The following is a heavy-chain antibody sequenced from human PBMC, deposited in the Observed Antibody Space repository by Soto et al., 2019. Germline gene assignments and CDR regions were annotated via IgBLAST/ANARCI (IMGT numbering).Heavy chain of an antibody. CDR1: GFTFSSYG. D-gene: IGHD6-19*01. V-gene: IGHV3-30*18. CDR2: ISYDGSNK. J-gene: IGHJ4*02. Sequence: QVQLVESGGGVVQPGRSLRLSCAASGFTFSSYGMHWVRQAPGKGLEWVAVISYDGSNKYYADSVKGRFTISRDNSMNALYLQMNSLRAEDTAVYYCAKDMSSSGWSYFDYWGQGTLVTVSS. CDR3: AKDMSSSGWSYFDY.